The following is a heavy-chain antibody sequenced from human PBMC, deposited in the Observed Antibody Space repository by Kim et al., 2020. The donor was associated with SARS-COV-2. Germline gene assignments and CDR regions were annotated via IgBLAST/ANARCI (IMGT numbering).Heavy chain of an antibody. CDR2: IKSKTDGGTT. CDR3: TTDVDENRLLWFGELLSDLFDY. D-gene: IGHD3-10*01. J-gene: IGHJ4*02. CDR1: GFTFSNAW. V-gene: IGHV3-15*01. Sequence: GGSLRLSCAASGFTFSNAWMSWVRQAPGKGLEWVGRIKSKTDGGTTDYAAPVKGRFTISRDDSKNTLYLQMNSLKTEDTAVYYCTTDVDENRLLWFGELLSDLFDYWGQGTLVTVSS.